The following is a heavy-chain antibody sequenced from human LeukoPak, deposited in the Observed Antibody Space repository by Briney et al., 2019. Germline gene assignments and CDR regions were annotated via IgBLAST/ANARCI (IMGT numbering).Heavy chain of an antibody. CDR1: GFTFSSYW. D-gene: IGHD3-3*01. Sequence: GGSLRLSYAASGFTFSSYWMHWVRQAPGKGLVWVSRINSDGSSTSYADSVKGRFTISRDNAKNTLYLQMNSLRAEDTAVYYCAHYDFWSGYKNWGQGTLVTVSS. J-gene: IGHJ4*02. CDR3: AHYDFWSGYKN. CDR2: INSDGSST. V-gene: IGHV3-74*01.